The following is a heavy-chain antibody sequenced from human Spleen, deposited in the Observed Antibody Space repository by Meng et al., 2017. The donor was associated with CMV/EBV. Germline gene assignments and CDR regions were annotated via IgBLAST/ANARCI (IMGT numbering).Heavy chain of an antibody. Sequence: WMHWVRQAPGKGLVWVSRINSDGSSTSYADSVKGRFTISRDNAKNTLYLQMNSLRAEDTAVYYCAKERGYCSSTSCYTIGGGEGDLDYWGQGTLVTVSS. CDR1: W. CDR2: INSDGSST. CDR3: AKERGYCSSTSCYTIGGGEGDLDY. V-gene: IGHV3-74*01. J-gene: IGHJ4*02. D-gene: IGHD2-2*02.